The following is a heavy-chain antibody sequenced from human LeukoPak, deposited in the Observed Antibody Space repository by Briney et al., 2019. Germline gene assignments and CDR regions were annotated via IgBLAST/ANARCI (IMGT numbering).Heavy chain of an antibody. V-gene: IGHV4-39*01. CDR1: GGSISSSSYY. CDR2: IYYSGST. CDR3: ARHPGSTDAFDV. D-gene: IGHD2-15*01. Sequence: SETLSLTCTVSGGSISSSSYYWDWIRQPPGKGLEWIGNIYYSGSTYYNPSLKSRVIISVDTSKNKFSLNLSSVTAADTAVYYCARHPGSTDAFDVWGQGTMVTVSS. J-gene: IGHJ3*01.